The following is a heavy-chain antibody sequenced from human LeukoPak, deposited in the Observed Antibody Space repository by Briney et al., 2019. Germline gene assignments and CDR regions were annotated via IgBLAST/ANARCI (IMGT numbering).Heavy chain of an antibody. CDR1: GGSISSYY. J-gene: IGHJ4*02. Sequence: SETLSLTCTVSGGSISSYYWSWIRQPPGRGLEWIGYIYYTGSTYYSPSLKSRVTISVDTSKNQFSLKLNSVTAADTAVYYCARCGYSYGTGYYFDYWGQGTLVTVSS. V-gene: IGHV4-59*01. CDR2: IYYTGST. CDR3: ARCGYSYGTGYYFDY. D-gene: IGHD5-18*01.